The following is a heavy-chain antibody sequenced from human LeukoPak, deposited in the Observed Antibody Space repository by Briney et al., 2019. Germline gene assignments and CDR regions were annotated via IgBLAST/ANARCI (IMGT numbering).Heavy chain of an antibody. J-gene: IGHJ3*02. Sequence: SETLSLTCTVSGGSISSYYWSWIRQPAGKGLEWIGRIYTSGSTNYNPSLKSRATMSVDTSKNQFSLKLSSVTAADTAVYYCARDPKVTVGVAFDIWGQGTMVTVSS. CDR3: ARDPKVTVGVAFDI. V-gene: IGHV4-4*07. D-gene: IGHD4-23*01. CDR2: IYTSGST. CDR1: GGSISSYY.